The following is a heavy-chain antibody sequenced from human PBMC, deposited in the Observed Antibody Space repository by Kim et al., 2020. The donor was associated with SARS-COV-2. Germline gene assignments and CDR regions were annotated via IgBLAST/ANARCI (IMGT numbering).Heavy chain of an antibody. CDR3: ARGRYSGSFPFDY. J-gene: IGHJ4*02. Sequence: YNPPLKSRGTISVDTSKNQFSLKLGSVTAADTAVYYCARGRYSGSFPFDYWGQGTLVTVSS. V-gene: IGHV4-59*09. D-gene: IGHD1-26*01.